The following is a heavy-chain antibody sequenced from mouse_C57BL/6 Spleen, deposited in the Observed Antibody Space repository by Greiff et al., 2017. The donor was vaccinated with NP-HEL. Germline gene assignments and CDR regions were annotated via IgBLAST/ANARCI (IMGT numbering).Heavy chain of an antibody. Sequence: DVHLVESGGGLVQPGGSLSLSCAASGFTFTDYYMSWVRQPPGKALEWLGFIRNKANGYTTEYSASVKGRFTISRDNSQSILYLQMNALRAEDSATYYCARYTPYYFDYWGQGTTLTVSS. CDR2: IRNKANGYTT. J-gene: IGHJ2*01. CDR3: ARYTPYYFDY. CDR1: GFTFTDYY. V-gene: IGHV7-3*01.